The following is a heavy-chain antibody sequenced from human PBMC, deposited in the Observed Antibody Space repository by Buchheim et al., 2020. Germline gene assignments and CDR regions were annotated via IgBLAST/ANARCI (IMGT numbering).Heavy chain of an antibody. CDR2: ISYDGSNK. V-gene: IGHV3-30*04. J-gene: IGHJ6*02. D-gene: IGHD6-13*01. CDR1: GFTFSSYA. CDR3: ARLTYSSCWYGMDV. Sequence: QVQLVESGGGVVQPGRSLRLSCAASGFTFSSYAMHWVHQAPGKGLEWVAVISYDGSNKYYADSVKGRFTISRDNSKNTLYLQMNSLRAEDTAVYYCARLTYSSCWYGMDVWGQGTT.